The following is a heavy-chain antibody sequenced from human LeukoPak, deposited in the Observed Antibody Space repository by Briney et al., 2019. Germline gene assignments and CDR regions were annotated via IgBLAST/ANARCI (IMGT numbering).Heavy chain of an antibody. CDR3: ARGKDHFDY. Sequence: SETLSLTCTVSGGSISSYYWSWIRQPPGKGLEWIGYIYYSGSTNYNPSLKSRVTISVDASKNQFSLKLSSVTAADTAVYYCARGKDHFDYWGQGTLVTVSS. J-gene: IGHJ4*02. CDR1: GGSISSYY. CDR2: IYYSGST. V-gene: IGHV4-59*01.